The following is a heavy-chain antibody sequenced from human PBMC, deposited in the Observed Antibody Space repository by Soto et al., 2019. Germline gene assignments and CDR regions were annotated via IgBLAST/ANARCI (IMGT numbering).Heavy chain of an antibody. V-gene: IGHV4-39*01. CDR2: IYYSGST. D-gene: IGHD1-26*01. CDR1: GGSISSSSYY. Sequence: SETLSITCTVSGGSISSSSYYWGWIRQPPGKGLEWIGSIYYSGSTYYNPSLKSRVTISVDTSKNQFSLKLSSVTAADTAVYYCARHIKSGSYYWGFDYWGQGTLVTVSS. CDR3: ARHIKSGSYYWGFDY. J-gene: IGHJ4*02.